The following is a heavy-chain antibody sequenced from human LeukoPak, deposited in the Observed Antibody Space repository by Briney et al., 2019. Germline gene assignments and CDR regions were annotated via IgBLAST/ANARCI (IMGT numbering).Heavy chain of an antibody. CDR1: GYTFTGYY. CDR3: ARKGIAAAGGVWFDP. J-gene: IGHJ5*02. V-gene: IGHV1-2*02. Sequence: ASVKVSCKTSGYTFTGYYMHWVRQAPGQGLEWMGWINPNSGGTNYAQKLQGRVTMTTDTSTSTAYMELRSLRSDDTAVYYCARKGIAAAGGVWFDPWGQGTLVTVSS. D-gene: IGHD6-13*01. CDR2: INPNSGGT.